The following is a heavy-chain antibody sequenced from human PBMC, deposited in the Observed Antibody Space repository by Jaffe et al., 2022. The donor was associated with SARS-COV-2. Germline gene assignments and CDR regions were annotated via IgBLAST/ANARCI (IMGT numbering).Heavy chain of an antibody. V-gene: IGHV4-39*01. CDR3: ARFGVRRSYFDY. J-gene: IGHJ4*02. Sequence: QLQLQESGPGLVKPSETLSLTCTVSGGSISSSSYYWGWIRQPPGKGLEWIGSIYYSGSTYYNPSLKSRVTISVDTSKNQFSLKLSSVTAADTAVYYCARFGVRRSYFDYWGQGTLVTVSS. CDR1: GGSISSSSYY. CDR2: IYYSGST. D-gene: IGHD3-10*01.